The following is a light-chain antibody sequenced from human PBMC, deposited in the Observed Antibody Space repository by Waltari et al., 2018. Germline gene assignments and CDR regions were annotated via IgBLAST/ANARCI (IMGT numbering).Light chain of an antibody. V-gene: IGLV1-44*01. Sequence: QSVLTQPPSASGTPGQRATIPCSGSSSNLGPHTVHWYVQLPGMAPKLLIYSDDKRPSGVPDRISGSKSGTSASLAISVLQSEDEADYYCATWDDGLNGPEFGGGTKLTVL. CDR3: ATWDDGLNGPE. CDR2: SDD. J-gene: IGLJ3*02. CDR1: SSNLGPHT.